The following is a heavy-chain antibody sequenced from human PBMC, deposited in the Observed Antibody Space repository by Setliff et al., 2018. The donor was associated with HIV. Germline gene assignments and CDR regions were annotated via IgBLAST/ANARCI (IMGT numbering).Heavy chain of an antibody. CDR1: GDFSNIQW. J-gene: IGHJ3*01. Sequence: SETLSLTCTVSGDFSNIQWWTWMRQSPGLGLQWIGSIHHSGSTYYDPSLKNTLYLQLNSLRAEDTAVYYCAKDRFSDSSAPGDAFDVWGVGTLVTVSS. CDR3: GDAFDV. D-gene: IGHD3-22*01. V-gene: IGHV4-59*11. CDR2: IHHSGST.